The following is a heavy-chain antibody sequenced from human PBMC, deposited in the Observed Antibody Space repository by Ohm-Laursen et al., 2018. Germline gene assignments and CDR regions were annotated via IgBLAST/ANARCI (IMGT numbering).Heavy chain of an antibody. Sequence: SLRLSCTASGFTFDDYAMHWVRQAPGKGREWVSGISWNSGSIGYADSVKGRFTISRDNAKNSLYLQMNSLRGEDTALYYCARERPDTFDYWGQGTLVTVSS. CDR3: ARERPDTFDY. D-gene: IGHD3-22*01. J-gene: IGHJ4*02. CDR2: ISWNSGSI. V-gene: IGHV3-9*01. CDR1: GFTFDDYA.